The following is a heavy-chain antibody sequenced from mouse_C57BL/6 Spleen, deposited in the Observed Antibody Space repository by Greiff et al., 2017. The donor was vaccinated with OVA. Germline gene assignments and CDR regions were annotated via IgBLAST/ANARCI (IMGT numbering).Heavy chain of an antibody. D-gene: IGHD2-2*01. V-gene: IGHV1-55*01. CDR2: IYPGSGST. J-gene: IGHJ3*01. CDR1: GYTFTSYW. Sequence: VQLQQPGAELVKPGASVKMSCKASGYTFTSYWITWVKQRPGQGLEWIGDIYPGSGSTNYNEKFKSKATLTVDTSSSTAYMQLSSLTSEDSAVYYCARSDGYDGWFAYWGQGTLVTVSA. CDR3: ARSDGYDGWFAY.